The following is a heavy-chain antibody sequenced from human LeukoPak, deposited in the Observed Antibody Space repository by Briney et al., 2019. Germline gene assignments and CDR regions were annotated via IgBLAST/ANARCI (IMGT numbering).Heavy chain of an antibody. Sequence: GESLKISCKGSGYSFTSYWIGGVRQMPGKGLEWMGIIYPGGSDTRYSPSFQGQVTISADKSISTAYLQWSSLKASDTAMYYCARRRPPNYYDSSGAFDIWGQGTMVTVSS. V-gene: IGHV5-51*01. CDR3: ARRRPPNYYDSSGAFDI. J-gene: IGHJ3*02. CDR1: GYSFTSYW. CDR2: IYPGGSDT. D-gene: IGHD3-22*01.